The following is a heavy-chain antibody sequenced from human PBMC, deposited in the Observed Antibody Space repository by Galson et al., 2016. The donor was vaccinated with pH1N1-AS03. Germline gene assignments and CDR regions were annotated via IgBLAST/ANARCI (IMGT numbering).Heavy chain of an antibody. CDR1: GFTFSNLW. D-gene: IGHD3-3*01. Sequence: SLRLSCAASGFTFSNLWMHWVRQAPGKGLEWVGINRYYGSSEYYGDSMKGRISISRDNSQNTISLQMNSLRVEDTAVYYCVRGSGYYFDSWGQGTLVIVSS. J-gene: IGHJ4*02. CDR2: NRYYGSSE. V-gene: IGHV3-33*08. CDR3: VRGSGYYFDS.